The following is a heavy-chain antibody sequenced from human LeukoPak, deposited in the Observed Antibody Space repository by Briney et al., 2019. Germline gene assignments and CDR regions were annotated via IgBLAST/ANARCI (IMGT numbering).Heavy chain of an antibody. J-gene: IGHJ1*01. Sequence: GSLRLSCAASGFTFSSYGMHWVRQAPGKGLEWVAFIRYDGSNKYYADSVKGRFTISRDNSKNTLYLQMNSLRAEDTAVYYCAKDIEDIVVVPAAIQHWGQGTLVTVSS. CDR1: GFTFSSYG. CDR2: IRYDGSNK. V-gene: IGHV3-30*02. CDR3: AKDIEDIVVVPAAIQH. D-gene: IGHD2-2*01.